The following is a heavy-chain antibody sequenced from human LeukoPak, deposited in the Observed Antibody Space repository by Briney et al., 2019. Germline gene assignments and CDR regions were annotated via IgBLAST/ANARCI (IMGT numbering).Heavy chain of an antibody. CDR1: GFTFTTYS. CDR3: ARWKPRSDALDV. Sequence: GGSLRLSCEASGFTFTTYSMTWVRQTPGEGLEWVSSISTRDTFINYADSVKGRFTISRDNAKNSLFLQMTSLRAEDTAMYYCARWKPRSDALDVWGKEAMVMVSS. J-gene: IGHJ3*01. V-gene: IGHV3-21*01. CDR2: ISTRDTFI. D-gene: IGHD1-1*01.